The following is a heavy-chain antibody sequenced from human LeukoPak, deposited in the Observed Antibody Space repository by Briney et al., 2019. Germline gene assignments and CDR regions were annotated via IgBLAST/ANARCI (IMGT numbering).Heavy chain of an antibody. D-gene: IGHD1-26*01. Sequence: PSETLSLTCTVSDFSISSGYYWGWIRQPPGKGPEWIGSIYHSGSIYYNPSLKSRVTIAVDTSKNQFSLKVKSVTAADTAVYYCARYVHGDSGSYFHFDYWGQGTLVTVSS. CDR2: IYHSGSI. J-gene: IGHJ4*02. V-gene: IGHV4-38-2*02. CDR1: DFSISSGYY. CDR3: ARYVHGDSGSYFHFDY.